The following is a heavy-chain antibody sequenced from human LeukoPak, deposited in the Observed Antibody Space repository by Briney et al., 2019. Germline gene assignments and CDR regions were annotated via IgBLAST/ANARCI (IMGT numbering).Heavy chain of an antibody. J-gene: IGHJ5*02. CDR2: ISHSGSI. CDR1: GGSISSSSYY. V-gene: IGHV4-39*07. Sequence: SETLSLTCTVSGGSISSSSYYWGWIRQPPGKGLEWIGSISHSGSIYYNPSLKSRVTISVDTFKNQFSLKLSSVTAADTAVYYCARPRDLYNCLDPWGQGTLVTVSS. CDR3: ARPRDLYNCLDP. D-gene: IGHD5-24*01.